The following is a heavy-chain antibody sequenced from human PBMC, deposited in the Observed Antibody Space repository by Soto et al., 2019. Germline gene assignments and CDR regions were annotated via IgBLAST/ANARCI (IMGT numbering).Heavy chain of an antibody. CDR2: ISYDGSNK. CDR1: GFTFSSYG. V-gene: IGHV3-30*18. CDR3: AKSYLPIAARPYYYYYGMDV. J-gene: IGHJ6*02. D-gene: IGHD6-6*01. Sequence: GGSLRLSCAASGFTFSSYGMHWVRQAPGKGLEWVAVISYDGSNKYYADSVKGRFTISRDNSKNTLYLQMSSLRAEDTAVYYCAKSYLPIAARPYYYYYGMDVWGQGTTVTVSS.